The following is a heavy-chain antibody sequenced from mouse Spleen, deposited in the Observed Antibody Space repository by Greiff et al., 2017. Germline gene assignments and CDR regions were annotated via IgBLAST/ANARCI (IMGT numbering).Heavy chain of an antibody. D-gene: IGHD4-1*01. CDR1: GYTFTSYW. CDR2: IHYSGST. V-gene: IGHV3-1*02. CDR3: ARSTGPPYAMDY. Sequence: VQLQQPGAELVKPGASVKMSCKASGYTFTSYWITWVKQRPGQGLEWMGYIHYSGSTNYNPSLKSRISITRDTSKNQFFLQLNSVTTEDTATYYCARSTGPPYAMDYWGQGTSVTVSS. J-gene: IGHJ4*01.